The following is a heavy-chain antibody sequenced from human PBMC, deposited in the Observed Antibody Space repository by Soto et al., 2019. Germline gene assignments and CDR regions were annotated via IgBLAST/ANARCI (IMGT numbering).Heavy chain of an antibody. CDR3: LNIPHY. CDR1: GGTFSSYT. J-gene: IGHJ4*02. Sequence: SVKVSCKASGGTFSSYTITWVRQAPGQGLECMGRIIPILGIANYAQKFQGRVTLTADTSTSTAYMELSSLRSEDTAVYYCLNIPHYWGQGTLVTVSS. CDR2: IIPILGIA. V-gene: IGHV1-69*02.